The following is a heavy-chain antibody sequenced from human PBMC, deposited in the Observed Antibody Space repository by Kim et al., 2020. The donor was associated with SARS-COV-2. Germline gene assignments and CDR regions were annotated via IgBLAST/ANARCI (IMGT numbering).Heavy chain of an antibody. CDR2: IYSGGST. J-gene: IGHJ6*02. D-gene: IGHD3-3*01. CDR3: ATRFLEWLPYSPLIYYYGMDV. V-gene: IGHV3-66*01. Sequence: GGSLRLSCAASGFTVSSNYMSWVRQAPGKGLEWVSVIYSGGSTYYADSVKGRFTISRDNSKNTLYLQMNSLRAEDTAVYYCATRFLEWLPYSPLIYYYGMDVWGQGTTVTVSS. CDR1: GFTVSSNY.